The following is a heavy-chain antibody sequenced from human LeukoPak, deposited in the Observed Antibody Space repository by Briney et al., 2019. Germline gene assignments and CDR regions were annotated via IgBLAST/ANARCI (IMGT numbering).Heavy chain of an antibody. CDR3: AKDELSGSYGEYYFDY. D-gene: IGHD1-26*01. CDR2: ISYDGSNK. J-gene: IGHJ4*02. CDR1: GFTFSSHG. V-gene: IGHV3-30*18. Sequence: GGSLRLSCAASGFTFSSHGMHWVRQAPGKGLEWVAVISYDGSNKYYADSVKGRFTISGDNSKNTLYLQMNSLRAEDTAVYYCAKDELSGSYGEYYFDYWGQGTLVTVSS.